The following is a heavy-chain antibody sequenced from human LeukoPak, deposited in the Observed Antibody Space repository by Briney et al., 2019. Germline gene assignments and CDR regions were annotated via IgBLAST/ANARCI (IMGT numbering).Heavy chain of an antibody. CDR3: ARGSLRAFGELWNWFDP. CDR2: MNPNSGNT. CDR1: GYTFTSYD. V-gene: IGHV1-8*03. J-gene: IGHJ5*02. D-gene: IGHD3-10*01. Sequence: ASVKVSCKASGYTFTSYDINWVRQATGQGLEWMGWMNPNSGNTGYAQKFQGRVTITADESTSTAYMELSSLRSEDTAVYYCARGSLRAFGELWNWFDPWGQGTLVTVSS.